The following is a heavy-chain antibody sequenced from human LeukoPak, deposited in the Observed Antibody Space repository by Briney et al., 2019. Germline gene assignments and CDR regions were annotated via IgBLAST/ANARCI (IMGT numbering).Heavy chain of an antibody. Sequence: GGSLRLSCAASGFTFSSYAMSWVRQAPGKGLEYVSAISSNGGSTYYANSVKGRFTISRDNSKNTLYLQMGSLRAEDMAVYYCARDMATTTGDAFDIWGQGTMVTVSS. V-gene: IGHV3-64*01. D-gene: IGHD4-17*01. CDR3: ARDMATTTGDAFDI. CDR1: GFTFSSYA. J-gene: IGHJ3*02. CDR2: ISSNGGST.